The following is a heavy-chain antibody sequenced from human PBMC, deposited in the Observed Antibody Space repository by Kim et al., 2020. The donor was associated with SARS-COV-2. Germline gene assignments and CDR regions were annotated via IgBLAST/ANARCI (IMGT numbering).Heavy chain of an antibody. CDR3: ARRRSYYDSSVYRFYFDS. CDR2: IYYTGST. V-gene: IGHV4-30-4*01. CDR1: GGSIGSDNNY. D-gene: IGHD3-22*01. Sequence: SETLSLTCSVSGGSIGSDNNYWTWIRQPPGEGLEWIGYIYYTGSTYYNPSLRSRAIMSIDTSKNQFSLKLSSVTAADTAIYYCARRRSYYDSSVYRFYFDSWGQGTLVTVSS. J-gene: IGHJ4*02.